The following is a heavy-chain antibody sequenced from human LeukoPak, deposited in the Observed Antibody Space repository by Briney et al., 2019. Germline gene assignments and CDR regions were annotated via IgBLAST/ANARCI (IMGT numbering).Heavy chain of an antibody. CDR1: GFTFSSYG. D-gene: IGHD1-26*01. J-gene: IGHJ4*02. Sequence: GGSLRLSCAASGFTFSSYGMRWVRQAPGKGLEWVAVIWSDGSDKFYAASVKGRFTVSRENSRNTLHLQMNSLGAEDTAVYYCARNYGGIGALDYWGQGTLVTVSS. CDR3: ARNYGGIGALDY. V-gene: IGHV3-33*01. CDR2: IWSDGSDK.